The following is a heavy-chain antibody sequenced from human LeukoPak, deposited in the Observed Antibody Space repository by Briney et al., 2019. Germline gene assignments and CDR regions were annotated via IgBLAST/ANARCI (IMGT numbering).Heavy chain of an antibody. Sequence: PSETLSLTCTVSGGSISSYFWSWIRQPPGKGLEWIGYIYYSGRTNYNPSLQCRVTIPFDTSKNQSSLTLSSVTAAATSVDYFSGXXXXXXXEXXGIXGQGTMVTV. V-gene: IGHV4-59*01. J-gene: IGHJ3*02. CDR1: GGSISSYF. CDR3: SGXXXXXXXEXXGI. CDR2: IYYSGRT.